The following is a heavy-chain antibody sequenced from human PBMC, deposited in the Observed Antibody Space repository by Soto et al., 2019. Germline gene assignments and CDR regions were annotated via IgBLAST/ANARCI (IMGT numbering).Heavy chain of an antibody. CDR1: GYSFNRYW. J-gene: IGHJ4*02. CDR3: ARKRDLVYCRSTICYGAMDH. Sequence: GESLKISCSGSGYSFNRYWIVWVRQMPGKGLEWLGIIYPGDSDIRYSPTFEGQVTISADKSIGTAYLQWSSLKASDTAIYYCARKRDLVYCRSTICYGAMDHWGQGTLVTVSS. D-gene: IGHD2-2*01. CDR2: IYPGDSDI. V-gene: IGHV5-51*01.